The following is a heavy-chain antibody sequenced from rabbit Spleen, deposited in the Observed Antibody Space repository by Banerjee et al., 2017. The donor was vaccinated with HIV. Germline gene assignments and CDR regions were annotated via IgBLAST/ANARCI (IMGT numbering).Heavy chain of an antibody. CDR2: IYTGDGTT. D-gene: IGHD5-1*01. CDR1: GFSFSSGFW. Sequence: QQQLEESGGDLVKPEGSLTLTCTASGFSFSSGFWICWVRQAPGKGLEWIACIYTGDGTTDYATWANGRFTISKTSSTTVTLQMTSLTVADTATYFCARAIYGSAYGDYINLWGQGTLVTVS. CDR3: ARAIYGSAYGDYINL. J-gene: IGHJ4*01. V-gene: IGHV1S45*01.